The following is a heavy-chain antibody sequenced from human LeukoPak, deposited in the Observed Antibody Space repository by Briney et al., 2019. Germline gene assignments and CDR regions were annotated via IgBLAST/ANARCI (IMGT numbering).Heavy chain of an antibody. V-gene: IGHV4-34*01. CDR1: GGSFSGYY. CDR2: INHSGST. CDR3: ARNSIAAAGSY. J-gene: IGHJ4*02. Sequence: SETLSLTCAVYGGSFSGYYWSWIRQPPGKGQEWIGEINHSGSTNYNPSPKSRVTISVDTSKNQFSLKLSSVTAADTAVYYCARNSIAAAGSYWGQGTLVTVSS. D-gene: IGHD6-13*01.